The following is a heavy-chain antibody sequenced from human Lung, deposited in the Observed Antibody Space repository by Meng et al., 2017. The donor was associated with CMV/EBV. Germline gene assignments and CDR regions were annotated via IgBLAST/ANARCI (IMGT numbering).Heavy chain of an antibody. D-gene: IGHD6-13*01. CDR1: GFTFSSYD. V-gene: IGHV3-13*01. Sequence: GESLKISCAASGFTFSSYDMHWVRQATGKGLEWVSAIGTAGDTYYPGSVKGRFTISRENAKNSLYLQMNSLRAGDTAVYYCARARAGRGDYYYYYGMDVWG. CDR3: ARARAGRGDYYYYYGMDV. CDR2: IGTAGDT. J-gene: IGHJ6*02.